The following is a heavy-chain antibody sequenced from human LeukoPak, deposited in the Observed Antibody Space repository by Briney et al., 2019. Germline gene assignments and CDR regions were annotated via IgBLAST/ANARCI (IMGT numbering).Heavy chain of an antibody. CDR3: AKRPDSGYDYSHHYFDY. J-gene: IGHJ4*02. D-gene: IGHD5-12*01. V-gene: IGHV3-23*01. CDR2: ISGSGSRT. CDR1: GFTFSSYA. Sequence: GGSLRLSCAASGFTFSSYAMSWVRQAPGKGLEWVSAISGSGSRTYYADSVKGRFTISRDNSKNTLYLQMNSLRAEDTAVYYCAKRPDSGYDYSHHYFDYWGQGTLVSVS.